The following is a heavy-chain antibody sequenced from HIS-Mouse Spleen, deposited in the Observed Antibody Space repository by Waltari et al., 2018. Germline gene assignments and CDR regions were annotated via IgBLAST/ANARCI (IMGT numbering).Heavy chain of an antibody. J-gene: IGHJ4*02. D-gene: IGHD1-26*01. CDR1: VYTFTSYD. CDR2: MNPNHGTQ. Sequence: QVQLVQSGAEVKKPGASVKVSCKASVYTFTSYDINWVRQATGQGLEWMGWMNPNHGTQGYARKVQGRGTMTRNTSRSTAYMELSSLRSEDTAVYYCARGLFGGSSLGGYYWGQGTLVTVSS. CDR3: ARGLFGGSSLGGYY. V-gene: IGHV1-8*01.